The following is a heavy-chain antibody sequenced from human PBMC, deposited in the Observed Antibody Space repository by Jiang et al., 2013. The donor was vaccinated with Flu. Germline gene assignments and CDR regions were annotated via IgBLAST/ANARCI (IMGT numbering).Heavy chain of an antibody. CDR2: IIPIFGTA. J-gene: IGHJ4*02. Sequence: WVRQAPGQGLEWMGGIIPIFGTANYAQKFQGRVTITADKSTSTAYMELSSLRSEDTAVFYCARGFSYDSSGYYYYFWGQGTLVTVSS. V-gene: IGHV1-69*06. CDR3: ARGFSYDSSGYYYYF. D-gene: IGHD3-22*01.